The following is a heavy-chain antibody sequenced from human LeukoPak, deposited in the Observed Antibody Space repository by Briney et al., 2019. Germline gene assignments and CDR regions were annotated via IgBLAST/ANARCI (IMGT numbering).Heavy chain of an antibody. Sequence: GGSLRLSCAAAGFTFSSYYMNWVRQAPGKGPEWVSSLSSSGTYIYHADSVKGRFTISRDNARNSLYLQMNSLRAEDTAVYYCAREGSHDAFDIWGQGTMVTVSS. J-gene: IGHJ3*02. CDR2: LSSSGTYI. D-gene: IGHD3-10*01. V-gene: IGHV3-21*01. CDR3: AREGSHDAFDI. CDR1: GFTFSSYY.